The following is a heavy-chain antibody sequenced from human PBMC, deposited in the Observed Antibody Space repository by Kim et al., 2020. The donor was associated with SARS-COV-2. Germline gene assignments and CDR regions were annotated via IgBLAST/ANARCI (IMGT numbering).Heavy chain of an antibody. V-gene: IGHV4-34*01. D-gene: IGHD3-9*01. J-gene: IGHJ6*01. Sequence: SETLSLTCAVYGGSFSGYYWSWIRQPPGKGLEWIGEINHSGSTNYNPSLKSRVTISVDTSKNQFSLKLSSVTAADTAVYYCARGPLLRYFDWPRYYYGM. CDR1: GGSFSGYY. CDR3: ARGPLLRYFDWPRYYYGM. CDR2: INHSGST.